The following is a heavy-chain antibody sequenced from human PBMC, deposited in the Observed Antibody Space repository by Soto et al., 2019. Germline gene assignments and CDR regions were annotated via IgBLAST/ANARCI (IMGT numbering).Heavy chain of an antibody. CDR1: GFTFNNYA. CDR2: ISGGGGST. D-gene: IGHD1-26*01. Sequence: GGSLRLSCAASGFTFNNYAMSWVRQAPGKGLEWVSSISGGGGSTYYAESMKGRFTISRDNSKNTLYQQMNSLRAEDTALYYCAKRRVGSGSSPPHFDYWGQGTLVTVSS. J-gene: IGHJ4*02. CDR3: AKRRVGSGSSPPHFDY. V-gene: IGHV3-23*01.